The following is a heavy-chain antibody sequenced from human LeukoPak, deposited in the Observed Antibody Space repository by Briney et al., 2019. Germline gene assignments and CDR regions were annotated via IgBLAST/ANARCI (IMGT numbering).Heavy chain of an antibody. CDR3: VGRRDRPY. J-gene: IGHJ4*02. CDR1: GFTFSSYA. D-gene: IGHD5-24*01. V-gene: IGHV3-64D*06. CDR2: ISSNGGST. Sequence: GGSLRLSCSASGFTFSSYAMHWVRQAPGKGLEYASAISSNGGSTYYADSVKGRITISRDNSKNTLYLQMSSLRAEDTAVYYCVGRRDRPYWGQGTLVTVSS.